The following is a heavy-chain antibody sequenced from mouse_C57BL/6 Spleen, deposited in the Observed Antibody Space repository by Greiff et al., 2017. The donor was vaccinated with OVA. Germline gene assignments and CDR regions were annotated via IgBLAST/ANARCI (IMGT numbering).Heavy chain of an antibody. V-gene: IGHV5-4*01. CDR1: GFTFSSYA. D-gene: IGHD2-1*01. CDR3: ARERNGNFLAY. J-gene: IGHJ3*01. Sequence: DVHLVESGGGLVKPGGSLKLSCAASGFTFSSYAMSWVRQTPEKRLEWVATISDGGSYTYYPDNVKGRFTISRDNAKNNLYLQMSHLKSEDTAMYYCARERNGNFLAYWGQGTLVTVSA. CDR2: ISDGGSYT.